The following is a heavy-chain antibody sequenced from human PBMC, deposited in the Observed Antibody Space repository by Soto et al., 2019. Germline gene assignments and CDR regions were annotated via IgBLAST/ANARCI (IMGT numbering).Heavy chain of an antibody. D-gene: IGHD6-13*01. Sequence: ASVKVSCKASGGTFSSYAISWVRQAPGQGLEWMGGIIPIFGTANYAQKFQGRVTITADESTGTAYMELSSLRSEDTAVYYCARERGSSWSLYYYYYGMDVWGQGTTVTSP. CDR1: GGTFSSYA. CDR3: ARERGSSWSLYYYYYGMDV. CDR2: IIPIFGTA. V-gene: IGHV1-69*13. J-gene: IGHJ6*02.